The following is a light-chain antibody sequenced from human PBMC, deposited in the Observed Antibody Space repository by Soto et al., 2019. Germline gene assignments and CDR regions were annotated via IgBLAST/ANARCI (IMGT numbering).Light chain of an antibody. CDR3: CSYAGSSTYVL. CDR1: SSDVGRYNL. CDR2: EVT. V-gene: IGLV2-23*02. Sequence: QSALTQPASVSGSPGQSITISCAGTSSDVGRYNLVSWYQHHPGTAPKLMIYEVTKRPSGVSYRFSGSKSGNTASLTISGLQAEDEADYYCCSYAGSSTYVLFGGGTKLTVL. J-gene: IGLJ2*01.